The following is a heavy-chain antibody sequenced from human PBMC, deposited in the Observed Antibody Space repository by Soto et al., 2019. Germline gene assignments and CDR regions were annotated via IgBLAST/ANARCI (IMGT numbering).Heavy chain of an antibody. CDR1: GGSISSSSYF. Sequence: SETLSLTCTVSGGSISSSSYFWGWIRQPPGKGLEWIGSMYYSGSTYYNPSLKSRVTISVDTSKNQFSLKLSSVTAADTAVYYCARDCSGGSCYSGMDVWGQGTTVTVSS. CDR2: MYYSGST. V-gene: IGHV4-39*07. CDR3: ARDCSGGSCYSGMDV. J-gene: IGHJ6*02. D-gene: IGHD2-15*01.